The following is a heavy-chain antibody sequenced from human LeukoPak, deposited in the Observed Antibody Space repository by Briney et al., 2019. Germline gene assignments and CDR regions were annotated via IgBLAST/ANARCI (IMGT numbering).Heavy chain of an antibody. CDR3: ARVLTGDQFGAFDI. D-gene: IGHD7-27*01. V-gene: IGHV3-21*01. CDR2: ISSDSSYI. J-gene: IGHJ3*02. CDR1: GFNFNTYT. Sequence: GGSLRLSCAASGFNFNTYTMNWVRQAPGKGLEWVSSISSDSSYIYYADAVHGRFTVSRDNSENTLYLQMNSLRAEDTAVHYCARVLTGDQFGAFDIWGQGTMVTVSS.